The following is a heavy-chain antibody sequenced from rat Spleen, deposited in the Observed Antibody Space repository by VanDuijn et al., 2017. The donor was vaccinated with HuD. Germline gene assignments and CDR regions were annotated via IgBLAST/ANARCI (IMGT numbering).Heavy chain of an antibody. J-gene: IGHJ2*01. CDR3: ARRGYRYNYFDY. CDR2: ISPSGGST. V-gene: IGHV5-19*01. D-gene: IGHD1-5*01. CDR1: XFTFTXSG. Sequence: EVQLVESGGGLVQPGRSXXLSCAAXXFTFTXSGXXXIRKVPAKGLEWVSSISPSGGSTYYRDSVKGRFTISRDNAKSTLYLQMDSLRSEDTATYYCARRGYRYNYFDYWGQGVMVTVSS.